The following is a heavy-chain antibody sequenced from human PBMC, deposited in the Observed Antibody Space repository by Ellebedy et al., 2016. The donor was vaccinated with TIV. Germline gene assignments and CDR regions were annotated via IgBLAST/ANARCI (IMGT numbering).Heavy chain of an antibody. CDR3: ATEVGQRGVWDY. Sequence: AASVKVSCKVSGYTLTELSMHWVRQAPGKGLEWMGGFDPEDGETIYAQKFQGRVTMTEDISTDTAYMELSSLRSEDTAVYYCATEVGQRGVWDYWGQGTLVTVSS. D-gene: IGHD3-10*01. J-gene: IGHJ4*02. CDR1: GYTLTELS. CDR2: FDPEDGET. V-gene: IGHV1-24*01.